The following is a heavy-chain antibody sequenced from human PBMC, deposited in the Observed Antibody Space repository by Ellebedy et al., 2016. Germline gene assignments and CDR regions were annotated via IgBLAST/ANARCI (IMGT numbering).Heavy chain of an antibody. V-gene: IGHV1-2*04. J-gene: IGHJ3*02. CDR2: INPNSGGT. D-gene: IGHD6-19*01. CDR3: ARGGWSSDDAFDI. CDR1: GYTFTGYY. Sequence: ASVKVSCKASGYTFTGYYMHWVRQAPGQGPEWMGWINPNSGGTNYAQKFQGWVTMTRDTSISTAYMELSRLRSDDTAVYYCARGGWSSDDAFDIWGQGTMVTVSS.